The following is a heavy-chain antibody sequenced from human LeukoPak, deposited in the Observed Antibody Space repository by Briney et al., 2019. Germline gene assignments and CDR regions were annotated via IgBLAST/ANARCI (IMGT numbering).Heavy chain of an antibody. CDR3: ARGAVAGLTWFDP. CDR1: GGTFSSYA. CDR2: IIPIFGTA. Sequence: SVKVSCKASGGTFSSYAISWVRQAPGQGLEWMGGIIPIFGTANYAQKFQGRVTISTDESTSTAYMELSSLRSEDTAVYYCARGAVAGLTWFDPWGQGTLVTVSS. J-gene: IGHJ5*02. V-gene: IGHV1-69*05. D-gene: IGHD6-19*01.